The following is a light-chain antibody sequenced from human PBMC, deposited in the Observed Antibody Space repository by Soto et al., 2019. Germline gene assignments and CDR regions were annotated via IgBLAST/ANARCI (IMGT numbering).Light chain of an antibody. CDR1: QSVGTR. J-gene: IGKJ1*01. CDR3: QQYGSSPWT. Sequence: EIVMTQSPATLSVSPGERATLSCRAAQSVGTRLAWYQHKTGQAPRLLISGASSRATGIPDRFSGSGSGTDFTLTISRLEPEDFAVYYCQQYGSSPWTFGQGTKVDIK. V-gene: IGKV3-20*01. CDR2: GAS.